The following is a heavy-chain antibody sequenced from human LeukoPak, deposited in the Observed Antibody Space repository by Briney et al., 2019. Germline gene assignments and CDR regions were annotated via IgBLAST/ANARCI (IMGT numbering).Heavy chain of an antibody. V-gene: IGHV3-74*01. J-gene: IGHJ4*02. CDR3: TRLSGDNWNYGGNFDS. CDR1: GFTFSSYW. Sequence: GGSLRLSCAASGFTFSSYWMHWVRQAPGKGLVWVSRINSDGSSTRYADSVKGRFTISRDNTKNTLYLQMNSLRAEDTAVYYCTRLSGDNWNYGGNFDSWGQGTLVTVSS. CDR2: INSDGSST. D-gene: IGHD1-7*01.